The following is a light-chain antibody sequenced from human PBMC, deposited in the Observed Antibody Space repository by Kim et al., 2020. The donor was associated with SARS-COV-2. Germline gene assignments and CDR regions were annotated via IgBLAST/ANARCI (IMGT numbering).Light chain of an antibody. CDR1: KLGDKY. V-gene: IGLV3-1*01. CDR3: QAWDSSTVV. Sequence: SVSPGQTASITCSGDKLGDKYACCYQQKPGQSPVLVIYQDSKRPSGIPGRFSGSNSGNTATLTISGTQAMDEADYYCQAWDSSTVVFGGGTQLTVL. J-gene: IGLJ2*01. CDR2: QDS.